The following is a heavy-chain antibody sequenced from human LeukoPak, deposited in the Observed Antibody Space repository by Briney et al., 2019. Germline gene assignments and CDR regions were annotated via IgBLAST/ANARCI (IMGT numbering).Heavy chain of an antibody. CDR1: GGPISSYY. CDR3: ARVRGGNRFDY. J-gene: IGHJ4*02. Sequence: PSETLSLTCTVSGGPISSYYWSWIRQPPGKGLEWIGYIYYSGSTNYNPSLKSRVTISVDTSKNQFSLKLSSVTAADTAVYYCARVRGGNRFDYWGQGTLVTVSS. V-gene: IGHV4-59*01. D-gene: IGHD4-23*01. CDR2: IYYSGST.